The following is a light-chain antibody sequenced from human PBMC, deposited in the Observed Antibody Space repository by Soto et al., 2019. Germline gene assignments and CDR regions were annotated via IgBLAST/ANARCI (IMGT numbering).Light chain of an antibody. Sequence: QSVLSQPPSASASLGTSVTLTCTLSSGYTYHYVDWFQQRPGKGPRFLMRVDTGGIVGSKGEGIPDRFSVLGSGLNRYLTIKNIQEEDESDYYCGTDHGTGSNFAVVFGGGTKLTVL. CDR1: SGYTYHY. CDR3: GTDHGTGSNFAVV. V-gene: IGLV9-49*01. CDR2: VDTGGIVG. J-gene: IGLJ2*01.